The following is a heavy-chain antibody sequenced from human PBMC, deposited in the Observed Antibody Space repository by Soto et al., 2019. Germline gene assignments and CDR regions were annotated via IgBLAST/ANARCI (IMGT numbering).Heavy chain of an antibody. J-gene: IGHJ3*01. V-gene: IGHV3-48*02. CDR2: ISIGSGSI. Sequence: RSLRLSCSASVFIFSNYAMNWFRQAPGKGLEWVSYISIGSGSIFYADSVKGRFTISRDDARNSLFLQMNTLRDEDTAVYYCVRDHRWAFDFWGQGTMVTVSS. CDR1: VFIFSNYA. CDR3: VRDHRWAFDF. D-gene: IGHD2-15*01.